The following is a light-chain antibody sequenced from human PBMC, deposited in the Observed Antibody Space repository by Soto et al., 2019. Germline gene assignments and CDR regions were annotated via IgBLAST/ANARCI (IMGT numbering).Light chain of an antibody. CDR3: PNCKSAVYT. V-gene: IGKV1-27*01. J-gene: IGKJ3*01. CDR2: GAT. CDR1: QDIENY. Sequence: DIQMTQSPSSLSASVGDRVTITCRASQDIENYLAWYQQRPGKVPKLLIYGATTLQPGVPSRFSGSGSSTDFTLTISSLQPEEVETYYWPNCKSAVYTFGPGTKVDTK.